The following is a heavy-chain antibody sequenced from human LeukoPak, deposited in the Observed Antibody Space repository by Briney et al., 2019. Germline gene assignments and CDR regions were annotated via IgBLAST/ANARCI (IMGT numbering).Heavy chain of an antibody. CDR1: GFTFDDYA. D-gene: IGHD6-19*01. CDR3: ARILDSAWGELGY. V-gene: IGHV3-30*02. Sequence: AGGSLRLSCAASGFTFDDYAMHWVGQAPGKGLEGMAFIRSDGSNKYYADSVKGRFTISRDNSKNTLYLQMNSLRAEDTAVYYCARILDSAWGELGYWGQGTLVTVSS. CDR2: IRSDGSNK. J-gene: IGHJ4*02.